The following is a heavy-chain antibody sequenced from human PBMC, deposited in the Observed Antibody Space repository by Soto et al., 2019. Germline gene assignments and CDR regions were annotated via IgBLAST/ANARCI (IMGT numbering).Heavy chain of an antibody. Sequence: EVQLVESGGGLVQPGGSLRLSCAASGFTFSSYSMNWVRQAPGKGLEWVSYISSSSSTIYYAVSGKGRFTISRDNAKNSLYLQMNSLRDEDTAVYYCARGRREGPDAFDIWGQGTMVTVSS. CDR3: ARGRREGPDAFDI. CDR2: ISSSSSTI. J-gene: IGHJ3*02. CDR1: GFTFSSYS. D-gene: IGHD1-26*01. V-gene: IGHV3-48*02.